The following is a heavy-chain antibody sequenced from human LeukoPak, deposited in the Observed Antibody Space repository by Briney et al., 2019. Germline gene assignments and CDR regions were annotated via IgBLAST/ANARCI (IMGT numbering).Heavy chain of an antibody. D-gene: IGHD2-15*01. CDR2: ISGSGGST. CDR1: GFTFSSYA. V-gene: IGHV3-23*01. J-gene: IGHJ6*02. CDR3: AKDLSGSGHYYDMDV. Sequence: PGGSLRLSCAASGFTFSSYAMSWVRQAPGKGLECVSGISGSGGSTYYADSVKGRLTISRDNSKNTLYLQMNSLRVEDTALYYCAKDLSGSGHYYDMDVWGQGTTVTVSS.